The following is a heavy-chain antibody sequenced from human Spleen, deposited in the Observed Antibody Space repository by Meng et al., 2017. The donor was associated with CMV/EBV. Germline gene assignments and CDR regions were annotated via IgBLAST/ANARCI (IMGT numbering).Heavy chain of an antibody. D-gene: IGHD4/OR15-4a*01. CDR3: AREGALGY. J-gene: IGHJ4*02. CDR2: IKQDGSEK. Sequence: GESLKISCAASGFTFSNYWMSWVRQAPGKGLECVANIKQDGSEKYYVDSVKGRFTISRDNAKNSLYLQMNSLGAEDTAVYYCAREGALGYWGQGTLVTVSS. V-gene: IGHV3-7*01. CDR1: GFTFSNYW.